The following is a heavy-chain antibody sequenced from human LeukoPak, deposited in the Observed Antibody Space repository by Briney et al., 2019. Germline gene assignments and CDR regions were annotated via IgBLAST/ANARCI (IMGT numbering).Heavy chain of an antibody. D-gene: IGHD2-15*01. Sequence: SETLSLTCAVYGGSFSGYYWSWIRQPPGKGLGWIGEINHSGSTNYNPSLKSRVTISVDTSKNQFSLKLSSVTAADTAVYYCARSVRPDCSGGSCYSAVHYFDYWGQGTLVTVSS. V-gene: IGHV4-34*01. CDR3: ARSVRPDCSGGSCYSAVHYFDY. CDR1: GGSFSGYY. CDR2: INHSGST. J-gene: IGHJ4*02.